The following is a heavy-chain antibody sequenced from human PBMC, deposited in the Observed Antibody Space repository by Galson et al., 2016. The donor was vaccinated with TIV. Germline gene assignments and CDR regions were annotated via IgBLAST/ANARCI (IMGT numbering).Heavy chain of an antibody. V-gene: IGHV1-2*02. CDR3: ARAPTLIVATIYWYFDL. CDR1: GYTFNTYG. J-gene: IGHJ2*01. D-gene: IGHD5-12*01. Sequence: SVKVSCKASGYTFNTYGFSWVRQAPGQGLEWMGWINPNSGGTNYAQKFQGGVTMTRDTSISTAYMELSSLISDNTAMYFCARAPTLIVATIYWYFDLWGRGTLVTVSS. CDR2: INPNSGGT.